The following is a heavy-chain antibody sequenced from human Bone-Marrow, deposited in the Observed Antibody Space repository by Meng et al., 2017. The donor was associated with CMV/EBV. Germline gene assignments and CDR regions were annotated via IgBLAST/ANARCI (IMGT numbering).Heavy chain of an antibody. CDR3: ARGTYSSSSFGFYYYYYGMDF. Sequence: ASVKVSCKASGYTFTSYDINWVRQATGQGLEWMGWMNPNSGNTGYAQKFQGRVTMTRNTSISTAYMELSSLRSEDTAVYYCARGTYSSSSFGFYYYYYGMDFWGQGTTVTVSS. CDR2: MNPNSGNT. D-gene: IGHD6-6*01. CDR1: GYTFTSYD. V-gene: IGHV1-8*01. J-gene: IGHJ6*02.